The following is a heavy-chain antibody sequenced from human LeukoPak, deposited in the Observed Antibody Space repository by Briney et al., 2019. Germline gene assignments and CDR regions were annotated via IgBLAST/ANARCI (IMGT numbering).Heavy chain of an antibody. Sequence: ETLSLTCTVSGGSISSYYRSWIRPPPGKGLEGIGYIYYSGTTNYTPSLKSRVTISADMSKNDFSLRLNSVTAADTAVYYCARGGYSSGLYYFDYWGQGILVTVSS. CDR1: GGSISSYY. CDR3: ARGGYSSGLYYFDY. D-gene: IGHD2-15*01. J-gene: IGHJ4*02. CDR2: IYYSGTT. V-gene: IGHV4-59*08.